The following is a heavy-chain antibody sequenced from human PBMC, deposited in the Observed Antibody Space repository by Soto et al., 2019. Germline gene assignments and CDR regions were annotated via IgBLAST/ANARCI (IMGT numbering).Heavy chain of an antibody. Sequence: PSETLSLTCAVYVGSFSGYYWSWIRQPPGKGLEWIGEINHSGSTNYNPSLKSRVTISVDTSKNQFSLKLSSVTAADTAVYYCARDLGAAAPYYYGMDVWGQGTTVTVSS. D-gene: IGHD6-13*01. V-gene: IGHV4-34*01. CDR1: VGSFSGYY. CDR3: ARDLGAAAPYYYGMDV. CDR2: INHSGST. J-gene: IGHJ6*02.